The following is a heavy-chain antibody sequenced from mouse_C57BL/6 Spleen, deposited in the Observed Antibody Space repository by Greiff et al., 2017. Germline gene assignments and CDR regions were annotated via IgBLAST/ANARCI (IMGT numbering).Heavy chain of an antibody. CDR3: ARDGYYAMDY. V-gene: IGHV5-17*01. J-gene: IGHJ4*01. CDR1: GFTFSDYG. Sequence: EVKLVESGGGLVKPGGSLKLSCAASGFTFSDYGMPWFRQAPETGLEWVAYISSGSSTIYYADTVTGRFTISRDNAKNTLFLQMTSLRSEDTAMYYCARDGYYAMDYWGQGTSVTVSS. CDR2: ISSGSSTI.